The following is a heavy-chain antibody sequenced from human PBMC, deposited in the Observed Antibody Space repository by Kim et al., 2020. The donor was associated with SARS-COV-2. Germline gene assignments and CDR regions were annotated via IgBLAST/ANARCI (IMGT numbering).Heavy chain of an antibody. CDR3: EAENHDAEYYYYYYGMD. V-gene: IGHV3-21*01. CDR1: GFTFSSYS. Sequence: GGSLRLSCAASGFTFSSYSMHWVRQAPGKGLEWVSPISSSSSYTNYADSVKGRFTISRDNAKNSLHLQMNSLRAEDTAVYYCEAENHDAEYYYYYYGMD. J-gene: IGHJ6*01. CDR2: ISSSSSYT.